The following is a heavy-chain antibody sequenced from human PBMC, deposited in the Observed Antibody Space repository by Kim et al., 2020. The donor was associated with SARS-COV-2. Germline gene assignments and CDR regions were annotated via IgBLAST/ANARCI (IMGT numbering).Heavy chain of an antibody. CDR3: ARGERIAVAGPLGY. CDR2: IYYSGST. Sequence: SETLSLTCTVSGGSISSYYWSWIRQPPGKGLEWIGYIYYSGSTNYNPSLKSRVTISVDTSKNQFSLKLSSVTAADTAVYYCARGERIAVAGPLGYWGQGTLVTVSS. CDR1: GGSISSYY. J-gene: IGHJ4*02. D-gene: IGHD6-19*01. V-gene: IGHV4-59*08.